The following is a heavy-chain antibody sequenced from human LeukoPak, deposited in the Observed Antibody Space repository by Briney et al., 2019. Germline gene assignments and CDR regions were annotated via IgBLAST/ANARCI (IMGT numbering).Heavy chain of an antibody. D-gene: IGHD6-19*01. J-gene: IGHJ4*02. CDR3: ARGVAISSSGWYDTFDY. CDR1: GFTFSNSA. CDR2: ISTNGDRT. Sequence: PGGSLRLSCAASGFTFSNSAMYWVRQAPGKGLEFVSAISTNGDRTYYADSVKGRFTISRDNSKNTLYLQMGSLRADDMAVYYCARGVAISSSGWYDTFDYWGQGALVTVSS. V-gene: IGHV3-64*02.